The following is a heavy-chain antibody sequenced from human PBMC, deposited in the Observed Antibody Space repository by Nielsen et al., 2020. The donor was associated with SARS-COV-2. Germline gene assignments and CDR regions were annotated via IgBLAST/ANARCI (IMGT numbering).Heavy chain of an antibody. D-gene: IGHD2/OR15-2a*01. CDR2: IYYSGST. V-gene: IGHV4-30-4*01. Sequence: WIRQPPGKGLEWIGYIYYSGSTYYNPSLKSRVTISVDTSENQFSLKLSSVTAADTAVYYCARGNLYGGLNWFDPWGQGTLVTVSS. CDR3: ARGNLYGGLNWFDP. J-gene: IGHJ5*02.